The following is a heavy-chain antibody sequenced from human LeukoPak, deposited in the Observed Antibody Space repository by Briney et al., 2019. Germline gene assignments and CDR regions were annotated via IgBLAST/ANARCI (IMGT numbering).Heavy chain of an antibody. CDR1: GYTFSSHG. Sequence: GASVKVSCKASGYTFSSHGISWVRQAPGQGLEWMGWIGVYSGDTKYAQNFQGRATTTADTPTSTAYMELTSLTSDDTAVYYCARDRGPYYYDSSGYRPFDYWGQGTLVTVSS. V-gene: IGHV1-18*01. CDR3: ARDRGPYYYDSSGYRPFDY. J-gene: IGHJ4*02. D-gene: IGHD3-22*01. CDR2: IGVYSGDT.